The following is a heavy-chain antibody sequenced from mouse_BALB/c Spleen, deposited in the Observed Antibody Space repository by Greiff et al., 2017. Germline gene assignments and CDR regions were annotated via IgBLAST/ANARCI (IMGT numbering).Heavy chain of an antibody. V-gene: IGHV1-55*01. J-gene: IGHJ2*01. CDR3: ARFTTVADY. Sequence: QVQLQQPGAELVKPGTSVKLSCKASGYNFTSYWINWVKLRPRQGLEWIGDIYPGSGSTNYNEKFKSKATLTVDTSSSTAYMQLSSLASEDSALYYCARFTTVADYWGQGTTLTVSS. D-gene: IGHD1-1*01. CDR1: GYNFTSYW. CDR2: IYPGSGST.